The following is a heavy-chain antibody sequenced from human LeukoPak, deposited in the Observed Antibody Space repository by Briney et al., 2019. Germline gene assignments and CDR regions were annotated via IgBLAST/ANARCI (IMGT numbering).Heavy chain of an antibody. J-gene: IGHJ4*02. V-gene: IGHV4-4*09. CDR3: ARGTGTFDY. CDR2: IYTSGST. CDR1: GGSISSYY. D-gene: IGHD1-1*01. Sequence: KPSETLSLTCTVSGGSISSYYWSWIRQPPGKGLEWIGYIYTSGSTYYNPSLKSRVTISVDTSKNQFSLKLSSVTAADTAVYYCARGTGTFDYWGQGTLVTVSS.